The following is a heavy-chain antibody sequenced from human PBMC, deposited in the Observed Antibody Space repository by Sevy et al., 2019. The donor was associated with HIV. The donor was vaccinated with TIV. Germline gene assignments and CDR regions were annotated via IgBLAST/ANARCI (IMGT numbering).Heavy chain of an antibody. CDR2: ISAYNGNT. CDR1: GYTFTNYG. D-gene: IGHD2-2*01. Sequence: ASVKVSCKASGYTFTNYGINWVRQAPGQGLEWMGWISAYNGNTKYAQKLQGRVTMTTDTSTSTAYMVLRSLRSADTAVYYCARAYCSSSSCQEGFDYWGQGTLVTVSS. CDR3: ARAYCSSSSCQEGFDY. V-gene: IGHV1-18*01. J-gene: IGHJ4*02.